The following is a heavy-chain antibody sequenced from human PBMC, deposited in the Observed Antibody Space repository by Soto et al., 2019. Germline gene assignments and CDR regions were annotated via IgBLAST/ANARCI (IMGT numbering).Heavy chain of an antibody. CDR1: GFTFSSYA. CDR3: AKDHMGARYGDYLEYFQH. V-gene: IGHV3-23*01. J-gene: IGHJ1*01. CDR2: ISGSGGST. Sequence: GGSLRLSCAASGFTFSSYAMSWVRQAPGKGLEWVSAISGSGGSTYYADSVKGRFTTSRDNSKNTLYLQMNSLRAEDTAVYYCAKDHMGARYGDYLEYFQHWGQGTLVTVSS. D-gene: IGHD4-17*01.